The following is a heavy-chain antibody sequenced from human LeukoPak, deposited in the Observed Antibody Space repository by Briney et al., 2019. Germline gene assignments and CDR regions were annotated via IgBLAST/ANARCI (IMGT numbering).Heavy chain of an antibody. V-gene: IGHV3-30*02. J-gene: IGHJ4*02. CDR1: GFTVSSNY. CDR2: IRYDGSNK. Sequence: PGGSLRLSCAASGFTVSSNYMSWVRQAPGKGLEWVAFIRYDGSNKYYADSVKGRFTISRDNSKNTLYLQMNSLRAEDTAVYYCAKELIVATIFAFDYWGQGTLVTVSS. D-gene: IGHD5-12*01. CDR3: AKELIVATIFAFDY.